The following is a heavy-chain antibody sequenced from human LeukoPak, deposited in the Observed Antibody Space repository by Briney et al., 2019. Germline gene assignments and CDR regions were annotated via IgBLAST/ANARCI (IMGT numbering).Heavy chain of an antibody. CDR2: IYYSGST. CDR1: GGSISSSNYY. Sequence: SETLSLTCTVSGGSISSSNYYWGWIRQPPGKGLEWIGSIYYSGSTYYNPSLKSRGTISVDTSKNQFSLKLSSVTAADTAVYYCARVLKLRGYSYADYWGQGTLVTVSS. V-gene: IGHV4-39*07. D-gene: IGHD5-18*01. CDR3: ARVLKLRGYSYADY. J-gene: IGHJ4*02.